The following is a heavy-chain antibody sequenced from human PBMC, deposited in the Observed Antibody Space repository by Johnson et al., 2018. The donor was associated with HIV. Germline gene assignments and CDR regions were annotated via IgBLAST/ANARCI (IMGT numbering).Heavy chain of an antibody. D-gene: IGHD6-13*01. CDR3: ARFRSSNWFDAFDI. CDR2: IGTAGDT. Sequence: VQLVESGGGLVQPGGSLRLSCAASGFTFSCYDVHWVRQATGKGLEWVSPIGTAGDTYYPGSVKGRFTISRDNAKNTLYLQMNSLRAEDTAVYYCARFRSSNWFDAFDIWGQGTMVTVSS. CDR1: GFTFSCYD. V-gene: IGHV3-13*01. J-gene: IGHJ3*02.